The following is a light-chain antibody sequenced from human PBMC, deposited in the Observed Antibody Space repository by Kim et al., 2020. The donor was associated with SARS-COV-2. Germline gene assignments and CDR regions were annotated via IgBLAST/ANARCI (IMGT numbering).Light chain of an antibody. CDR2: DAS. Sequence: SPGERATRSCRASQTISTNYLAWYQQKPGQPPRLLIYDASNRATGIPDRFSGSGSGTDFTLTISRLEPEDFAVYYCQQYGYSPRTFGQGTKVDIK. V-gene: IGKV3-20*01. CDR3: QQYGYSPRT. CDR1: QTISTNY. J-gene: IGKJ1*01.